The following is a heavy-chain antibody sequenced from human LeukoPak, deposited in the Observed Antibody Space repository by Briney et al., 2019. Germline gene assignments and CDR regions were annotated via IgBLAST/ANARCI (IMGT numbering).Heavy chain of an antibody. CDR2: INSDGSST. CDR3: ATYYGSGSYIPFDY. J-gene: IGHJ4*02. D-gene: IGHD3-10*01. Sequence: GGSLRPSCAASGFTFSSYWMHWVRQAPGKGLVWVSRINSDGSSTSYADSVKGRFTISRDNAKNTQYLQMNSRRAEDTAVYYCATYYGSGSYIPFDYWGQGTLVTVSS. CDR1: GFTFSSYW. V-gene: IGHV3-74*01.